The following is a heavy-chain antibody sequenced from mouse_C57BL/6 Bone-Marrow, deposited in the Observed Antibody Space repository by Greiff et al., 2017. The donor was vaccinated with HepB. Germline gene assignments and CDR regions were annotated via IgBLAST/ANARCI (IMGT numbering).Heavy chain of an antibody. CDR1: GGALNREG. D-gene: IGHD2-2*01. J-gene: IGHJ3*01. V-gene: IGHV2-9*01. Sequence: VQRKKAGKGRGEKGKRMFRRGGGAGGALNREGGGGVGEPPGKGLEWLGVIVGGGSTNYNSALMSRLSISKDNSKSQVFLKMNSLQTDDTAMYYCAKQSGYHGGFAYWGQGTLVTVSA. CDR2: IVGGGST. CDR3: AKQSGYHGGFAY.